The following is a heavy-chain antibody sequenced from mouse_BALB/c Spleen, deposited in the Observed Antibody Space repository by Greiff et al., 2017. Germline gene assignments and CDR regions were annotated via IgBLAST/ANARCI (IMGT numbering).Heavy chain of an antibody. CDR3: ARAYGYESYAMDY. Sequence: EVKLMESGGGLVQPGGSLRLSCATSGFTFSDYYMSWVRQPPGKALEWLGFIRNKANGYTTEYSASVKGRFTISRDNSQSILYLQMNTLRAEDSATYYCARAYGYESYAMDYWGQGTSVTVSS. J-gene: IGHJ4*01. V-gene: IGHV7-3*02. CDR1: GFTFSDYY. CDR2: IRNKANGYTT. D-gene: IGHD2-2*01.